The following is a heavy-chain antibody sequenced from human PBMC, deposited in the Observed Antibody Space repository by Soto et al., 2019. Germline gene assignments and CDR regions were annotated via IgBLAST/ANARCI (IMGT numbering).Heavy chain of an antibody. CDR3: ARGLSGYYGFDY. D-gene: IGHD5-12*01. CDR2: IKGDETNT. J-gene: IGHJ4*02. Sequence: GGSLRLSCAASGFTFSSYWMHWVRQVPGKGLVWVSRIKGDETNTGYADSVKGRFTISRDNVKNTLYLQMNSLRPEDTAVYYCARGLSGYYGFDYWGQGTLVTVSS. V-gene: IGHV3-74*01. CDR1: GFTFSSYW.